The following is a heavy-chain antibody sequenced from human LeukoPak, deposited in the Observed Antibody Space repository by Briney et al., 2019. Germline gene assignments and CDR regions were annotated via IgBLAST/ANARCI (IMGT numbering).Heavy chain of an antibody. J-gene: IGHJ4*02. CDR2: ISYDGSNK. Sequence: GGSLRLSCAASGFTFSSNAMHWVRQAPGKGLEWVAVISYDGSNKYYADSAKGRFTISRDNSKNTLYLQMNSLRGEDTAVYYCAREISTRYNFDYWGQGTLSPSPQ. CDR3: AREISTRYNFDY. D-gene: IGHD2-2*01. V-gene: IGHV3-30-3*01. CDR1: GFTFSSNA.